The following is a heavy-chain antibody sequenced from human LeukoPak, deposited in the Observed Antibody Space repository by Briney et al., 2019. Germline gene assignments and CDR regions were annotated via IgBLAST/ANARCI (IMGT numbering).Heavy chain of an antibody. V-gene: IGHV3-64*01. CDR1: RFIFSSYA. D-gene: IGHD6-13*01. J-gene: IGHJ4*02. Sequence: GGSLRLSCAASRFIFSSYAMHWVRQAPGKGLEYVSAISSNGGSTYYANSVKGRFTISRDNSKNTLYLQMGSLRAEDMAVYYCARGGIAAADTLDYWGQGTLVTVSS. CDR2: ISSNGGST. CDR3: ARGGIAAADTLDY.